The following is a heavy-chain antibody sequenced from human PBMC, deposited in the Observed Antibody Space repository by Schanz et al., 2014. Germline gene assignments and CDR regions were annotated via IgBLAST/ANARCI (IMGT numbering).Heavy chain of an antibody. Sequence: DVHLLESGGGLVQPGGSLRLSCAASESTFSTDAMSWVRQAPGKGLEWLSVISASGGDTYYADSVKGLCTISRDNSKNPLCRQRSSVTTEDAGVYGCVKASRGQGILVTVSS. CDR2: ISASGGDT. J-gene: IGHJ4*02. CDR3: VKAS. V-gene: IGHV3-23*01. CDR1: ESTFSTDA.